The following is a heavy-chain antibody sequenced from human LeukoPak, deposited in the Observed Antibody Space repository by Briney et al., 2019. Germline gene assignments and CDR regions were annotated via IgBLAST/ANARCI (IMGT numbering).Heavy chain of an antibody. D-gene: IGHD3-16*01. Sequence: ASVKVSCKASGYTLSSYYMHWVRQAPGQGLEWMGIINPTGGSTIYAQNFQGRVTLTRDTSTTTLYMELSSLRSEDTAVYYCTTLPLAGGPGDYWGQGTLVTVSS. V-gene: IGHV1-46*01. CDR3: TTLPLAGGPGDY. J-gene: IGHJ4*02. CDR1: GYTLSSYY. CDR2: INPTGGST.